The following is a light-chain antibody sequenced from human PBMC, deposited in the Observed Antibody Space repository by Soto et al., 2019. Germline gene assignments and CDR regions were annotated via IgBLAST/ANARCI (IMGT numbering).Light chain of an antibody. CDR3: CSYAGSSTLV. Sequence: SALTQPASVSGSPGQSITISCTGTCSDVGSYKFVSWYQQHPGKAPKLMIYEGSKRPSGVSNRFSGSKSGNTASLTISGLQAEDEADYYCCSYAGSSTLVFGGGTKLTVL. CDR2: EGS. J-gene: IGLJ2*01. V-gene: IGLV2-23*01. CDR1: CSDVGSYKF.